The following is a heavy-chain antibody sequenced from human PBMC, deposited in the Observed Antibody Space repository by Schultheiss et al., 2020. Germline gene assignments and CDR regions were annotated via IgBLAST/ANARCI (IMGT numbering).Heavy chain of an antibody. V-gene: IGHV4-31*03. CDR2: IYYSGST. CDR1: GGSISSSSYY. Sequence: SQTLSLTCTVSGGSISSSSYYWGWIRQSPGKGLEWIGYIYYSGSTYYNPSLKSRVTISVDTSKNQFSLKLSSVTAADTAVYYCARGTAMVNPYYMDVWGKGTTVTVSS. D-gene: IGHD5-18*01. J-gene: IGHJ6*03. CDR3: ARGTAMVNPYYMDV.